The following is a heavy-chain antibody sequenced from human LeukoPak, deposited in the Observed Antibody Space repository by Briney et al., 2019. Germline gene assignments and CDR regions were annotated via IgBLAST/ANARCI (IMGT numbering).Heavy chain of an antibody. CDR2: INHSGST. D-gene: IGHD1-14*01. CDR1: GGSFSGYY. Sequence: SETLSLTCAVYGGSFSGYYRSWIRQPPGKGLEWIGEINHSGSTNYNPSLKSRVTISVDTSKNQFSLKLSSVTAADTVVYYCARAPNTTSFDYWGQGTLVTVSS. V-gene: IGHV4-34*01. CDR3: ARAPNTTSFDY. J-gene: IGHJ4*02.